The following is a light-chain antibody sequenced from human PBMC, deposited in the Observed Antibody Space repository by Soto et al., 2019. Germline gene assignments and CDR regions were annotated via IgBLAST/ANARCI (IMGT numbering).Light chain of an antibody. Sequence: QSVLTQPPSASGSPGQSVTISCTGTNRDVGAYNYVSWYQQQPGKAPELMIYEVNKRPSGVPDRFSGSKSGNTASLTVSGLQAEDEADYYCSSYAGANNLVFGGGTKLTVL. CDR2: EVN. CDR3: SSYAGANNLV. CDR1: NRDVGAYNY. J-gene: IGLJ2*01. V-gene: IGLV2-8*01.